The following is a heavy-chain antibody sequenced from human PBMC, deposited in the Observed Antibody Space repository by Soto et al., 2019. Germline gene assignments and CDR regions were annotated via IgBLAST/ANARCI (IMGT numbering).Heavy chain of an antibody. CDR2: INPYSGSA. CDR1: GYTFTGYF. J-gene: IGHJ5*02. Sequence: GASVKVSCKASGYTFTGYFMHWVRQAPGQGLEWMGWINPYSGSADYAQSFQGRVTMTRDTSISTVYMELSRLRSDDTAVYYCAIVIRGAYYNSPLDTWGQGTVVTVSS. CDR3: AIVIRGAYYNSPLDT. V-gene: IGHV1-2*02. D-gene: IGHD3-10*01.